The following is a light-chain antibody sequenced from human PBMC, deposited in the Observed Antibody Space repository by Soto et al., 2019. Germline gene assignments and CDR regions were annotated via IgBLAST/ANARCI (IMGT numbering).Light chain of an antibody. Sequence: QSVLTQPPSASGTPGQRVTISCSGSSSNIGSNTVNWYQQLPGTAPKLLMYSNNQRPSGVPDRFSGSKSGNTASLTISGLQAEDEADYYCISYTGSSASYVFGTGTKLTVL. CDR3: ISYTGSSASYV. V-gene: IGLV1-44*01. CDR1: SSNIGSNT. CDR2: SNN. J-gene: IGLJ1*01.